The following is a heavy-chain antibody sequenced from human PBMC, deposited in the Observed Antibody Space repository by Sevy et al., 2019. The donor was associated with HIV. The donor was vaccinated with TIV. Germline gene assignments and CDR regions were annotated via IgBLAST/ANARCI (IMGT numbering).Heavy chain of an antibody. J-gene: IGHJ4*02. V-gene: IGHV3-53*01. Sequence: GGALRLSCAASGFTVSSNYISWVRQAPGKGLEWVSMIYGDGDDGTYYIESVKCRFTISRDNSKNTVSLQMHNLRAEDTAVYYCASLGWDLHSDYWGQGTLVTVSS. D-gene: IGHD1-26*01. CDR3: ASLGWDLHSDY. CDR1: GFTVSSNY. CDR2: IYGDGDDGT.